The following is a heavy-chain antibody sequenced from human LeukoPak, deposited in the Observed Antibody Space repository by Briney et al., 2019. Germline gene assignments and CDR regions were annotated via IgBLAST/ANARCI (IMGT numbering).Heavy chain of an antibody. V-gene: IGHV4-31*03. D-gene: IGHD4-17*01. Sequence: PSETLSLTCTVSGGSITSGGYYWSWIRQHPGKGLEWIGYIYYSGNTYYNPSLKSRITISRDTSKNQFSLKLSSVTAADTAVYYCASFNEAVTKYYFDYWGQGTLVTVSS. CDR1: GGSITSGGYY. CDR3: ASFNEAVTKYYFDY. J-gene: IGHJ4*02. CDR2: IYYSGNT.